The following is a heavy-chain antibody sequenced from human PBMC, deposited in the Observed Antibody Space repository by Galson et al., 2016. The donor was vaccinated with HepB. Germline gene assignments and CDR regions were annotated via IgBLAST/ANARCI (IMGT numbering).Heavy chain of an antibody. V-gene: IGHV3-30*03. CDR1: GFTLTNYG. Sequence: SLRLSCAVSGFTLTNYGIHWVRQAPGKGPEWVAVISYDGSNKYYADSVKGRFTISRDNPKNTLYLQMNSLRAEDTAVYYCARDLVVGGTQAHYYYGMDVWGQGTTVTVSS. J-gene: IGHJ6*02. D-gene: IGHD1-26*01. CDR3: ARDLVVGGTQAHYYYGMDV. CDR2: ISYDGSNK.